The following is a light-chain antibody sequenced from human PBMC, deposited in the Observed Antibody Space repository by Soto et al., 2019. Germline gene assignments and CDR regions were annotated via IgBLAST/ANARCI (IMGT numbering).Light chain of an antibody. CDR1: QSISRY. J-gene: IGKJ4*01. CDR3: QQSYFTPLT. V-gene: IGKV1-39*01. CDR2: AAS. Sequence: DVPMTQSPSSLSASVGDRVTITCRASQSISRYLNWYQQKPGKAPKLLIYAASSLQSGVPSGFSGSGSGTDFTLTINSLQPEDFATYYCQQSYFTPLTFGGGTKVEIK.